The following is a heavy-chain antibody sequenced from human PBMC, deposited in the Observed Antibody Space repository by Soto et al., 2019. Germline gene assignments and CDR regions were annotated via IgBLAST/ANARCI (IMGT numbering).Heavy chain of an antibody. CDR2: ISYDGSNK. J-gene: IGHJ3*02. V-gene: IGHV3-30-3*01. CDR3: ARVSLEWADLFDAFDI. D-gene: IGHD3-3*01. CDR1: GFTFSSYA. Sequence: GGSLRLSCAASGFTFSSYAMHWVRQAPGKGLEWVAVISYDGSNKYYADSVKGRFTISRDNSKNTLYLQMNSLRAEDTAVYYCARVSLEWADLFDAFDIWGQGTMVTVSS.